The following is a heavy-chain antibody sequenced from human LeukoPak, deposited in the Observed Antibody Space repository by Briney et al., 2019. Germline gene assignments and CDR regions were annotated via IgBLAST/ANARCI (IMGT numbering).Heavy chain of an antibody. Sequence: PGGSLRLSCAASGFTFSSYWMSWVRQAPGKGLEWVAVIGYAGINKHYADSLKGRFTISRDSSKSTVYLQMNSLRAEDTAVYYCAKNAGPLGFGDYYYMDVWGKGITVTVSS. CDR3: AKNAGPLGFGDYYYMDV. CDR1: GFTFSSYW. J-gene: IGHJ6*03. D-gene: IGHD3-10*01. CDR2: IGYAGINK. V-gene: IGHV3-30*02.